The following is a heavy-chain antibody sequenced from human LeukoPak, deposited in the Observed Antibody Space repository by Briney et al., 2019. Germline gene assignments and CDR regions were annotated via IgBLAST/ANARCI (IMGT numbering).Heavy chain of an antibody. CDR1: GFTFSSYE. J-gene: IGHJ4*02. CDR2: ISSSGSTI. D-gene: IGHD5-18*01. V-gene: IGHV3-48*03. CDR3: ASGPGYSYGP. Sequence: GGSLSLSCAASGFTFSSYEMNWVRQAPGKGLEWVSYISSSGSTIYYADSVKGRFTISRDNAKNSLYLQMNSLRAEDTAVYYCASGPGYSYGPWGQGTLVTVSS.